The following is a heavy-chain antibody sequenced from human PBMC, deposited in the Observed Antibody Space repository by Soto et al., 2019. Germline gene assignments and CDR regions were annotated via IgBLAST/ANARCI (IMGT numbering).Heavy chain of an antibody. CDR3: ARDVTAMEALYYYDT. D-gene: IGHD5-18*01. J-gene: IGHJ4*02. CDR1: GGTLNTYT. CDR2: ILPFLGST. V-gene: IGHV1-69*08. Sequence: QLQLVHSGAAVKKPGSSVKVSCKASGGTLNTYTISWVRQALGQGLEWMGSILPFLGSTNYAKKFQGRVTITADQSTSTMELSSLRSEDTAAYFCARDVTAMEALYYYDTWGQGSLVTVSS.